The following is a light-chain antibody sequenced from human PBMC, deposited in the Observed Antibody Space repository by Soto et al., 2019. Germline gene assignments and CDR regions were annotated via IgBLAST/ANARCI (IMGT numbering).Light chain of an antibody. J-gene: IGLJ1*01. Sequence: QSALTQPASVSGSPGQSITISCTGTSSDVGGYNYVSWYQQHPGKAPKLMIYDVSNRPSGVSNRFSSSKSGNTASLTTSGLQAEHEANYYCSSYTSSSTLRGVFGTGTKLAGL. CDR3: SSYTSSSTLRGV. CDR1: SSDVGGYNY. V-gene: IGLV2-14*01. CDR2: DVS.